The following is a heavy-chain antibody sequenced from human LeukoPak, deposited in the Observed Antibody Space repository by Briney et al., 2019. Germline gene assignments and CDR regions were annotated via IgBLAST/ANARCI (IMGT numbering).Heavy chain of an antibody. V-gene: IGHV3-23*01. D-gene: IGHD2-15*01. CDR3: ARDRGDCRGGSCYFDY. Sequence: GGSLRLSCAASRFTFSSYGMGWVRQTPGKGLEWVSAISTSGGSTYYADSVKGRFTISRDNSKNTLWLQMSSLRAEDTAVYFCARDRGDCRGGSCYFDYWGQGTLVTVSS. CDR1: RFTFSSYG. J-gene: IGHJ4*02. CDR2: ISTSGGST.